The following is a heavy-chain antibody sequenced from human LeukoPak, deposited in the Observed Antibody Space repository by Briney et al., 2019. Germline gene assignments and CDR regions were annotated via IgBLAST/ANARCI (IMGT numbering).Heavy chain of an antibody. CDR1: GGSISRSNW. V-gene: IGHV4-4*02. CDR2: IHDTGST. Sequence: SGTLSLTCTVSGGSISRSNWWSWVRQPPGKGLEWIGEIHDTGSTNYNPPPKSRVTMSLDKSKNQFSLNLNSVTAADTAVYYCATYYDILSGYTFDYWGQGTLVAVSS. D-gene: IGHD3-9*01. CDR3: ATYYDILSGYTFDY. J-gene: IGHJ4*02.